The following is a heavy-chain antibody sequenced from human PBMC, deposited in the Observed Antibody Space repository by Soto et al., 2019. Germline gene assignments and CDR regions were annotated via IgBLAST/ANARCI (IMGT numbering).Heavy chain of an antibody. CDR2: IYYSGST. V-gene: IGHV4-39*01. J-gene: IGHJ6*02. D-gene: IGHD6-19*01. Sequence: QLQLQESGPGLVKPSETLSLTCTVSGGSISSSSYYWGWIRQPPGKGLEWIGSIYYSGSTYYNPSLKSRVTISVDTSKNQFSLKLSSVTAADTAVYYCARHGPLYYSGGWYGMGDYYYGMDVWGQGTTVTVSS. CDR1: GGSISSSSYY. CDR3: ARHGPLYYSGGWYGMGDYYYGMDV.